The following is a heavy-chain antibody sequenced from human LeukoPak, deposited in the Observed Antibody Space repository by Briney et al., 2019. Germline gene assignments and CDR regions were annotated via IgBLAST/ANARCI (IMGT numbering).Heavy chain of an antibody. J-gene: IGHJ4*02. CDR3: ARANYYDSSGPYFDY. CDR1: GGSISSYY. Sequence: SSETLSLTCTVSGGSISSYYWSWIRQPPGKGLEWIGYIYYSGSTNYNPSLKSRVTISVDTSKNQFSLKLSSVTAADTAVYYCARANYYDSSGPYFDYWGQGTLVTVSS. V-gene: IGHV4-59*01. CDR2: IYYSGST. D-gene: IGHD3-22*01.